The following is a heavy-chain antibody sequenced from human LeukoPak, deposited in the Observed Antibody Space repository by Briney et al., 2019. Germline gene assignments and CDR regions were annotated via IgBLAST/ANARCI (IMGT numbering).Heavy chain of an antibody. CDR2: IIPILGIA. J-gene: IGHJ6*02. CDR1: GGTFSSYA. D-gene: IGHD4-17*01. V-gene: IGHV1-69*04. Sequence: GASAKVSCKASGGTFSSYAISWVRQAPGQGLEWMGRIIPILGIANYAQKFQGRVTITADKSTSTAYMELSSLRSEDTAVYYCARATFDYGDYSPTPYYYGMDVWGQGTTVTVSS. CDR3: ARATFDYGDYSPTPYYYGMDV.